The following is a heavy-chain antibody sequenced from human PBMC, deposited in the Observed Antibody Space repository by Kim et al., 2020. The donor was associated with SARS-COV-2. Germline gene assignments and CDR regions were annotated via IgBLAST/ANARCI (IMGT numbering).Heavy chain of an antibody. CDR3: ARDKEIRVPYYYGMDV. Sequence: SVKVSCKASGGTFSSYAISWVRQAPGQGLEWMGWIIPIFGTANYAQKFQGRVTITADESTSTAYMELSSLRSEDTAVYYCARDKEIRVPYYYGMDVWGQGTTVTVSS. V-gene: IGHV1-69*13. CDR2: IIPIFGTA. D-gene: IGHD4-17*01. J-gene: IGHJ6*02. CDR1: GGTFSSYA.